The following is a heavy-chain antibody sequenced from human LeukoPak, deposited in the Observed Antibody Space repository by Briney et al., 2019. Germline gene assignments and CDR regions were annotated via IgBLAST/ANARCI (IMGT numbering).Heavy chain of an antibody. V-gene: IGHV1-18*01. J-gene: IGHJ6*02. Sequence: ASVKLSCKASGYTFTSYGISWVRQAPGQGLEWMGWISAYNGNTNYAQKLQGRVTMTTDTSTSTAYMELRSLRSDDTAVYYCARDSPATVTQGRDYYYGMDVWGQGTTVTASS. D-gene: IGHD4-11*01. CDR2: ISAYNGNT. CDR1: GYTFTSYG. CDR3: ARDSPATVTQGRDYYYGMDV.